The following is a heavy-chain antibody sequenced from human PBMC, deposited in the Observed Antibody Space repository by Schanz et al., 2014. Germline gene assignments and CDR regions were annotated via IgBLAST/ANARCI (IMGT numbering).Heavy chain of an antibody. J-gene: IGHJ3*02. Sequence: EVQLVESGGGLVQPGGSLRLSCAASGFTFGDYAMTWVRQAPGKGLEWVSYVSRSTPDIYYADSVKGRFTMSRDNAKNSVFLQMNSLRTEDTAVYYCARGGRTAGAFDIWGQGTMVTVSS. CDR2: VSRSTPDI. CDR3: ARGGRTAGAFDI. V-gene: IGHV3-48*01. CDR1: GFTFGDYA. D-gene: IGHD1-1*01.